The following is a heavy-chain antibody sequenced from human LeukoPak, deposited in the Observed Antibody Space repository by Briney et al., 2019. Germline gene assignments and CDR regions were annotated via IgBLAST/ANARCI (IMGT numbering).Heavy chain of an antibody. CDR2: SKSKTDGGTT. CDR1: GFTLSSAW. D-gene: IGHD2-2*01. V-gene: IGHV3-15*01. J-gene: IGHJ5*02. CDR3: AKYCISADCYANWFGP. Sequence: PGGSLRLSCAGSGFTLSSAWMTWVREAPGKGLEWGGLSKSKTDGGTTDYAAPVKGRFTISRDDSKNTLYLKMNSLKTEDTAVYYCAKYCISADCYANWFGPWGQGTLVTVSS.